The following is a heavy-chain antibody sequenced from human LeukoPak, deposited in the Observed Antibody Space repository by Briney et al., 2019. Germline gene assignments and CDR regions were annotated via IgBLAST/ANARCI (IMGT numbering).Heavy chain of an antibody. D-gene: IGHD6-19*01. CDR1: GGSISSYY. CDR3: ARVSTYSSGWYRNDYWYFDL. CDR2: IYYSGST. Sequence: PSETLSLTCTVSGGSISSYYWSWIRQPPGKGLEWIGYIYYSGSTNYNPSLKSRVTISVGTSKSQFSLKLSSVTAADTAVYYCARVSTYSSGWYRNDYWYFDLWGRGTLVTVSS. J-gene: IGHJ2*01. V-gene: IGHV4-59*01.